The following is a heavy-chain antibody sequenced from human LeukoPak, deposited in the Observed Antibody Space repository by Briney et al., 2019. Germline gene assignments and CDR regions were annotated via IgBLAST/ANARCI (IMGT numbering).Heavy chain of an antibody. CDR1: GGSISSGGYS. CDR3: ARDCSGGSCYGAFDI. Sequence: PSQTLSLTCAVSGGSISSGGYSWSWIRQPPGKGLEWIGYIYHSGSTYYNPSLKSRATISVDRSKNQFSLKLSSVTAADTAVYYCARDCSGGSCYGAFDIWGQGTMVTVSS. D-gene: IGHD2-15*01. V-gene: IGHV4-30-2*01. CDR2: IYHSGST. J-gene: IGHJ3*02.